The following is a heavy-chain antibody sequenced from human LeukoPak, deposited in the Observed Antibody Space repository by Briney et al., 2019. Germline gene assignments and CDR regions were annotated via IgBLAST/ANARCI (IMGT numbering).Heavy chain of an antibody. J-gene: IGHJ5*02. CDR1: GYSFPNYW. Sequence: PGESLKISCKGSGYSFPNYWIGWVRQMPGKGLEWMGIVYPGDSHTRYSPSFQDQVTISVDKSISTAYLQWSSLKVSDTAMYYCARGPYAYTSSATLGSYNWFDPWGQGSLVTVSS. D-gene: IGHD2-2*02. CDR3: ARGPYAYTSSATLGSYNWFDP. V-gene: IGHV5-51*01. CDR2: VYPGDSHT.